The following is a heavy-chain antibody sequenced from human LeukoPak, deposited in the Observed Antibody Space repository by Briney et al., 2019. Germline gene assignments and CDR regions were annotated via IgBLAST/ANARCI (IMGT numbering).Heavy chain of an antibody. V-gene: IGHV4-59*01. D-gene: IGHD2-15*01. J-gene: IGHJ3*02. CDR2: IYNSGST. Sequence: SETLSLTCTVSGGSISIYYWSWIRQPPGKGLEWIGYIYNSGSTNYNPSLKSRVTISVDTSKNQFSLNLGSVTAADTAVYYCARGGWWYHDAFDIRGQGTMVTVSS. CDR1: GGSISIYY. CDR3: ARGGWWYHDAFDI.